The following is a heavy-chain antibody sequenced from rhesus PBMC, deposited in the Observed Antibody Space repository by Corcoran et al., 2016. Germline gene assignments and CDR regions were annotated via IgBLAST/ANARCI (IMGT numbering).Heavy chain of an antibody. Sequence: QVQLVQSGAEVKKPGASVKLSCKASGYTFTNYIIKWVRQAPGKGLEWMGGIKPRKGKTGNAQQFQGRGTMTGDTSTSTAYIELSSRRSEDTAVYYCSTGYFRLDYWGQGVLVTVSS. CDR1: GYTFTNYI. CDR3: STGYFRLDY. V-gene: IGHV1-200*01. J-gene: IGHJ4*01. D-gene: IGHD3-3*01. CDR2: IKPRKGKT.